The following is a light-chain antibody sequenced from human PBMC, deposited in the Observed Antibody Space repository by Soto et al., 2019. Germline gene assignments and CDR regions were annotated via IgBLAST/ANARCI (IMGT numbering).Light chain of an antibody. CDR1: QRISSW. J-gene: IGKJ1*01. CDR2: KTS. CDR3: QQYNSDLT. Sequence: DIQMTQSPSTLSASVGDRVTITCRASQRISSWLVWYQQKPGKAPKLLVYKTSSLESGVPSRFSGSGSRTEFTITIISLQPDDVAAYYCQQYNSDLTFGQGTKMEIK. V-gene: IGKV1-5*03.